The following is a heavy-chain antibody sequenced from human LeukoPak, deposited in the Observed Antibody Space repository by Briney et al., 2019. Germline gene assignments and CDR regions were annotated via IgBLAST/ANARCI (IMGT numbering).Heavy chain of an antibody. J-gene: IGHJ4*02. CDR1: GYTFTSYD. CDR3: AGVARRYCSGGSCLTD. D-gene: IGHD2-15*01. Sequence: ASVKVSCKASGYTFTSYDINWVRQATGQGLEWMGWINPNSGNTGYAQKFQGRVTMTRNTSISTAYMELSSLRSEDTAVYYCAGVARRYCSGGSCLTDWGQGTLVTVSS. CDR2: INPNSGNT. V-gene: IGHV1-8*01.